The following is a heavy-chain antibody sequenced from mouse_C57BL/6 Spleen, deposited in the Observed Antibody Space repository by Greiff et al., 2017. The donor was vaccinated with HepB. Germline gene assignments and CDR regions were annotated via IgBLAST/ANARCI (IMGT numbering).Heavy chain of an antibody. CDR2: IYPGSGNT. CDR1: GYSFTSYY. Sequence: VKLQESGPELVKPGASVKISCKASGYSFTSYYIHWVKQRPGQGLEWIGWIYPGSGNTKYNEKFKGKATLTADTSSSTAYMQLSSLTSEDSAVYYCARDSNYRNAMDYWGQGTSVTVSS. CDR3: ARDSNYRNAMDY. J-gene: IGHJ4*01. D-gene: IGHD2-5*01. V-gene: IGHV1-66*01.